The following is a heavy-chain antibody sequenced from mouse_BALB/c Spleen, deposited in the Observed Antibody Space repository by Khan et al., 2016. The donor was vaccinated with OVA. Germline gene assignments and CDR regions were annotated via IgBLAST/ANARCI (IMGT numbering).Heavy chain of an antibody. D-gene: IGHD1-1*01. V-gene: IGHV3-2*02. J-gene: IGHJ2*01. CDR3: ARGNYYGYYFDY. Sequence: EVQLQESGPGLVKPSQSLSLTCTVTGFSITSGYAWYCIRQFPGNKLELMGYISYSGFTSYTPSLKSRISITRDTSKNQFFLQLNSVTTEDTATYNSARGNYYGYYFDYWGQGTTLTVSA. CDR1: GFSITSGYA. CDR2: ISYSGFT.